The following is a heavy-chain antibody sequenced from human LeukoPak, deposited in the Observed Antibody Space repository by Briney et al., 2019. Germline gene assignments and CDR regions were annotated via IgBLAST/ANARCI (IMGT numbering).Heavy chain of an antibody. Sequence: ASVKVSCKASGGSFSSHAVGWVRQAPGQGLEWLGGTIPLFGTTRYAQKFQRRVTITTDESTRTAYMDLSSLTSEDTAVYYCARGSWDDVGYYYYYYMDVWGKGSTVTVSS. CDR3: ARGSWDDVGYYYYYYMDV. J-gene: IGHJ6*03. CDR1: GGSFSSHA. V-gene: IGHV1-69*05. CDR2: TIPLFGTT. D-gene: IGHD1-1*01.